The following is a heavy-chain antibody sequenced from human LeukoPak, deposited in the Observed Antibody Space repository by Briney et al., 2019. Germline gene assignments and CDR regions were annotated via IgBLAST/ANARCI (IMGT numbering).Heavy chain of an antibody. J-gene: IGHJ6*03. V-gene: IGHV4-34*01. D-gene: IGHD2-2*01. CDR2: INHSGST. CDR3: ARRARCHCSSTSCYQDYYYYYYMDV. CDR1: GGSFSGYY. Sequence: PSETLPLTCAVYGGSFSGYYWSWIRQPPGKGLEWIGEINHSGSTNYNPSLKSRVTISVDTSKNQFSLKLSSVTAADTAVYYCARRARCHCSSTSCYQDYYYYYYMDVWGKGTTVTVSS.